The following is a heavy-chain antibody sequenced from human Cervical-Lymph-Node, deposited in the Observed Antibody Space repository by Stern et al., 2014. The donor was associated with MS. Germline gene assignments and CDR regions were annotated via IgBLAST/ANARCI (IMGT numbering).Heavy chain of an antibody. Sequence: QVTLRESGPALVKPTQTLTLTCTFSGFSLSTSGMFVSWIRQSPGKPLEWLALIDWYDDTYYTTSLKTRLSISRDTSKNQVVLTLANMDPADTGTYFCARINSAADGTGVDFWGQGTLVTVSS. CDR3: ARINSAADGTGVDF. J-gene: IGHJ4*02. V-gene: IGHV2-70*01. D-gene: IGHD1/OR15-1a*01. CDR1: GFSLSTSGMF. CDR2: IDWYDDT.